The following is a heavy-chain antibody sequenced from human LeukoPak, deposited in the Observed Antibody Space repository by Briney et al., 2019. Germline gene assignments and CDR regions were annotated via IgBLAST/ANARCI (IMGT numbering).Heavy chain of an antibody. CDR2: IYPGDSDT. V-gene: IGHV5-51*01. CDR3: ARPYYYASGSYYLGY. J-gene: IGHJ4*02. Sequence: GESLKISCKGSGYSFTSYWTGWVRQMPGKGLEWMGIIYPGDSDTRYSPSFQGQVTISADKSISTAYLQWSSLKASDTAMYYCARPYYYASGSYYLGYWGQGTLVTVSS. D-gene: IGHD3-10*01. CDR1: GYSFTSYW.